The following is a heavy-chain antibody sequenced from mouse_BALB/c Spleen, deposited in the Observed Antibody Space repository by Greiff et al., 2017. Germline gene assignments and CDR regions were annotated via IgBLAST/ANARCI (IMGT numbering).Heavy chain of an antibody. V-gene: IGHV2-6-7*01. J-gene: IGHJ3*01. CDR2: IWGDGST. CDR1: GFSLTGYG. Sequence: QVQLKESGPGLVAPSQSLSITCTVSGFSLTGYGVNWVRQPPGKGLEWLGMIWGDGSTNYNSALKSRLSISKDDSKSQVFLKMNSLQTDDTARYYCARERDALNEMAGFAYWGQGTLVTVSA. CDR3: ARERDALNEMAGFAY. D-gene: IGHD2-3*01.